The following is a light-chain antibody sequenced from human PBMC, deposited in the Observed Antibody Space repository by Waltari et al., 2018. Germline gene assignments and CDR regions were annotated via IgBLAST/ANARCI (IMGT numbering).Light chain of an antibody. CDR3: QQSGGSPFT. Sequence: IVLTQSPGPLSLSPGERAPLSCRASQSIPSNYLAWYQQRPGRAPRPLIYIASSRATGIPDRFSGSGSGTDFTLTISRLEPEDFAVYYCQQSGGSPFTFGPGTTVDI. J-gene: IGKJ3*01. CDR2: IAS. V-gene: IGKV3-20*01. CDR1: QSIPSNY.